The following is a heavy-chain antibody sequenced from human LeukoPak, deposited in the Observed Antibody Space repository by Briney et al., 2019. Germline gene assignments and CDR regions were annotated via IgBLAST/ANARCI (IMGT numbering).Heavy chain of an antibody. CDR1: GGSISSYY. Sequence: SGTLSLTCDVSGGSISSYYWSWIRQPPGKGLEWIGYIYYSGSTNYNLYLKRRATTSLEESINQSSLKLSSLTAADTAVYYSARGGGYSSGWYHFDYWGQGTLVTASS. CDR3: ARGGGYSSGWYHFDY. J-gene: IGHJ4*02. V-gene: IGHV4-59*01. D-gene: IGHD6-19*01. CDR2: IYYSGST.